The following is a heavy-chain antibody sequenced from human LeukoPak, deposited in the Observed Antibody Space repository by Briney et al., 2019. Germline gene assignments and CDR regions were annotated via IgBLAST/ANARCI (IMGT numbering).Heavy chain of an antibody. D-gene: IGHD3-10*01. CDR1: GFTFSSFA. J-gene: IGHJ1*01. V-gene: IGHV3-30-3*01. Sequence: GRSLRLSCAASGFTFSSFAMHWVRQAPGKGLEWVAVISSDGTNKYYADSVKGRFTISRDNSKNTLYLQMNSLRAEDTAVYHCARDLLVRGKYFQHWGQGTLVTVSS. CDR2: ISSDGTNK. CDR3: ARDLLVRGKYFQH.